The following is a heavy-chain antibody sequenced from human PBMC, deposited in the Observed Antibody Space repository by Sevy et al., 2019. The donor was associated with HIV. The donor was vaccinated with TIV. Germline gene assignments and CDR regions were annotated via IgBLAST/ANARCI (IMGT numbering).Heavy chain of an antibody. V-gene: IGHV4-59*08. CDR3: ARHLAVGTSCMDV. D-gene: IGHD1-26*01. CDR2: VHSSGST. CDR1: GGSISSYH. Sequence: SETLSLTCTVSGGSISSYHWSWIRQPPGKGLEWIAYVHSSGSTNYNPSLKSRATISVDTSRNQFSLKLTSVIAADTAVYFCARHLAVGTSCMDVWGQGTTVTVSS. J-gene: IGHJ6*02.